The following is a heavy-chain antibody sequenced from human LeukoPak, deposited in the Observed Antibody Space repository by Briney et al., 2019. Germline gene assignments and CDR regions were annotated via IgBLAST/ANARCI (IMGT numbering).Heavy chain of an antibody. Sequence: KPSETLSLTCAVSGYSISSDYYWGWIRQPPGKGLEWIGSIFHSGNTFYNPSLESRVTISVDTSKNQFSLKLNSVTAADTAIYYCARHQEGIVVVPTAREPFDYWGQGTLVTVSS. D-gene: IGHD2-2*01. J-gene: IGHJ4*02. CDR1: GYSISSDYY. V-gene: IGHV4-38-2*01. CDR3: ARHQEGIVVVPTAREPFDY. CDR2: IFHSGNT.